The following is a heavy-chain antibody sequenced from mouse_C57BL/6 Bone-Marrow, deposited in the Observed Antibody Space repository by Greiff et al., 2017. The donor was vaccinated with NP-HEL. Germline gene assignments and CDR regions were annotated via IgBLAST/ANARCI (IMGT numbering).Heavy chain of an antibody. CDR2: IYPGDGDT. CDR3: ARGREYAY. D-gene: IGHD5-1*01. CDR1: GYAFSSYW. Sequence: QVQLQQSGAELVKPGASVKISCKASGYAFSSYWMNWVKQRPGKGLEWIGQIYPGDGDTNYNVKFKGKATLTADTSSNTAYLQLSSLASEDTAIYYSARGREYAYWGQGTLVTVSA. J-gene: IGHJ3*01. V-gene: IGHV1-80*01.